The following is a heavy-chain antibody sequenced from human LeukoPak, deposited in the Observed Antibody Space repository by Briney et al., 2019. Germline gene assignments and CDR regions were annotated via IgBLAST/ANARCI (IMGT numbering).Heavy chain of an antibody. CDR3: ATGIYCGGDCYHDY. J-gene: IGHJ4*02. V-gene: IGHV1-24*01. Sequence: ASVKVSCTVSGYTLTELSMHWVRQAPGKGLEWMGGFDPEDGETIYAQKFQGRVTMTEDTSTDTAYMELSSLRSEDTAVYYCATGIYCGGDCYHDYWGQGTLVTVSS. CDR2: FDPEDGET. D-gene: IGHD2-21*02. CDR1: GYTLTELS.